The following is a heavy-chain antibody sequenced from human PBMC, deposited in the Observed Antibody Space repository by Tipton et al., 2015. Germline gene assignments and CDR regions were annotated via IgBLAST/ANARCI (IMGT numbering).Heavy chain of an antibody. CDR1: SDSISKYY. CDR3: ACQDCDLLSRDYPASDY. CDR2: IQYSGST. Sequence: TLSLTCSVSSDSISKYYWSWIRQPPGKELEWIGYIQYSGSTNYNSSLKCRVTISVDTSKTQYPLKVSSVTASDTAVYYCACQDCDLLSRDYPASDYWGRGTLFIVSS. D-gene: IGHD3-3*01. J-gene: IGHJ4*02. V-gene: IGHV4-59*08.